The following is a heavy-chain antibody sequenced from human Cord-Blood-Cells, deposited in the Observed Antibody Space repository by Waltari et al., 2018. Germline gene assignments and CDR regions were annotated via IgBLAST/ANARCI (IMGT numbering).Heavy chain of an antibody. V-gene: IGHV3-53*01. CDR1: GFTVSSNY. CDR2: IYSGGST. J-gene: IGHJ4*02. CDR3: ARDMVRGAGFFDY. D-gene: IGHD2-21*01. Sequence: EVQLVESGGGLIQPGGSLRLSCAASGFTVSSNYMSWVRQAPGKGLEWVSGIYSGGSTYYADSVKGRFTISRDNSKNTLYLQMNSLRAEDTAVYYCARDMVRGAGFFDYWGQGTLVTVSS.